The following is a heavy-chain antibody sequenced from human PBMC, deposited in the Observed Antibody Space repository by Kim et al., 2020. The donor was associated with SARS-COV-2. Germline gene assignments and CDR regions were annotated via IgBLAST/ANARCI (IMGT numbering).Heavy chain of an antibody. J-gene: IGHJ4*02. Sequence: YTPALKSRVTISVDTSKSQFSLKLSSVTAADTAVYYCARQGSSGWADFDYWVQGTLVTVSS. CDR3: ARQGSSGWADFDY. V-gene: IGHV4-39*01. D-gene: IGHD6-19*01.